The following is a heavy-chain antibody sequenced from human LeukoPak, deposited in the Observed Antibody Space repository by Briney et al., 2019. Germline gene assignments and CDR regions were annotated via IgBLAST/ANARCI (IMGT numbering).Heavy chain of an antibody. D-gene: IGHD2-15*01. V-gene: IGHV1-8*01. Sequence: ASVKVSCKASGYTFTNYDINWVRQATGQGPEWMGWMNPKSGNTGYAQKFQGRVTMTRNTSISTAYMELSSLRSDDTAVYYCARDQDIVVVVAALRQREMGGFDPWGQGTLVTVPS. CDR1: GYTFTNYD. CDR2: MNPKSGNT. J-gene: IGHJ5*02. CDR3: ARDQDIVVVVAALRQREMGGFDP.